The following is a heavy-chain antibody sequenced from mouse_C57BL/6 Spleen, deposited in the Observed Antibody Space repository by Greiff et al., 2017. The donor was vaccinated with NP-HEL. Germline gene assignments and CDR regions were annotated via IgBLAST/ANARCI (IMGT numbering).Heavy chain of an antibody. CDR3: ASSGSRGFYYAMDY. Sequence: EVMLVESGGGLVKPGGSLKLSCAASGFTFSDYGMHWVRQAPEKGLEWVAYISSGSSTIYYADTVKGRFTISRDNAKNTLFLQMTSLRSEDTAMYYCASSGSRGFYYAMDYWGQGTSVTVSS. CDR2: ISSGSSTI. D-gene: IGHD1-1*01. CDR1: GFTFSDYG. V-gene: IGHV5-17*01. J-gene: IGHJ4*01.